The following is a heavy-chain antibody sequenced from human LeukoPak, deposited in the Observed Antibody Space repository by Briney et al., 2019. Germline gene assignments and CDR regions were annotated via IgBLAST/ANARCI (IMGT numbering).Heavy chain of an antibody. V-gene: IGHV3-48*04. CDR2: ISSSSSTI. J-gene: IGHJ4*02. D-gene: IGHD3-10*01. CDR3: ALMVRGGGLDY. CDR1: GFTFSSYS. Sequence: PGGSLRLSCAASGFTFSSYSMNWVRQAPGKGLEWVSYISSSSSTIYYADSVKGRFTISRGNAKNSLYLQMNSLRAEDTAVYYCALMVRGGGLDYWGQGTLVTVSS.